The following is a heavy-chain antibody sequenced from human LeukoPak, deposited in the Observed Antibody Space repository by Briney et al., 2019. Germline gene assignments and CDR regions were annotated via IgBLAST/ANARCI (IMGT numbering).Heavy chain of an antibody. CDR3: ARAPTMVTTYYFDY. J-gene: IGHJ4*02. CDR1: GGSFSGYY. D-gene: IGHD5-18*01. V-gene: IGHV3-21*01. Sequence: ETLSLTCAVYGGSFSGYYWSWIRQPPGKGLEWVSSISSSSSYIYYADSVKGRFTISRDNAKNSLYLQMNSLRAEDTAVYYCARAPTMVTTYYFDYWGQGTLVTVSS. CDR2: ISSSSSYI.